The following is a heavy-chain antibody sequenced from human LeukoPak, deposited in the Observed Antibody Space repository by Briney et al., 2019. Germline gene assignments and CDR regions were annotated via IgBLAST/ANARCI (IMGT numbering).Heavy chain of an antibody. J-gene: IGHJ4*02. CDR1: GFTFGDYA. D-gene: IGHD4-17*01. CDR3: TREPLLTFYGDYPYFDY. Sequence: GGSLRLSCTASGFTFGDYAMSWVRQAPGKGLEWVGFIRSKAYGGTTEYAAPVKGRFTISRDDSKSIAYLQMNSLKTEDTAVYYCTREPLLTFYGDYPYFDYWGQGTLVTVSS. V-gene: IGHV3-49*04. CDR2: IRSKAYGGTT.